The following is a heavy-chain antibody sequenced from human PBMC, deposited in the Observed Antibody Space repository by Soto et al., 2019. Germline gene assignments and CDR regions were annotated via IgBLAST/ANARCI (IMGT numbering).Heavy chain of an antibody. J-gene: IGHJ4*02. V-gene: IGHV1-69*02. CDR2: IITLFGIT. Sequence: QVQLVQSGAEVEKPGSSVKVSCKASGGIFNRYSVSWVRQAPGQGLEWMGRIITLFGITNYAQKVQGRVMITTDKSTNKVYTQVNGLRSEDTALYYCATFYGGDCTTTNCCGDFGYRGQGTLVTVTS. D-gene: IGHD2-8*01. CDR1: GGIFNRYS. CDR3: ATFYGGDCTTTNCCGDFGY.